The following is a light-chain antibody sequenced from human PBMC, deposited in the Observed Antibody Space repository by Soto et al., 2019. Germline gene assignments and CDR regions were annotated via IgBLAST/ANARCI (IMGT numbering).Light chain of an antibody. CDR3: HQYDHWLALT. CDR2: GAS. V-gene: IGKV3-15*01. CDR1: QSVSSN. J-gene: IGKJ4*01. Sequence: ILMTQSPATVSVSPGERATLSCRANQSVSSNLAWYQQKPGQAPRLLIYGASTRATGIPPRCSGSGSGTEFTLTISSLQSEDFAVYYWHQYDHWLALTFGGGTKVEIK.